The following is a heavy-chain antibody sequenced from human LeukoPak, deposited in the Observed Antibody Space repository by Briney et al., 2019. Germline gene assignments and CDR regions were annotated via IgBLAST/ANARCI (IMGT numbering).Heavy chain of an antibody. CDR1: GGSISSYY. CDR3: ARDSSSWYMGEYYYYGMDV. Sequence: PSETLSLTCTASGGSISSYYWSWIRQPAGKGLEWIGRIYTSGSTNYNPSLKSRVTMSVDTSKNQFSLKLSSVTAADTAVYYCARDSSSWYMGEYYYYGMDVWGQGTTVTVSS. J-gene: IGHJ6*02. D-gene: IGHD6-13*01. V-gene: IGHV4-4*07. CDR2: IYTSGST.